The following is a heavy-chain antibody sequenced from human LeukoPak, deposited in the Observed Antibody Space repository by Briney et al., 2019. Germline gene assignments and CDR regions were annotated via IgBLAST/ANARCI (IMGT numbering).Heavy chain of an antibody. CDR3: AKDSSGFYYYYMDV. CDR1: GFTFSSYG. V-gene: IGHV3-30*02. D-gene: IGHD6-19*01. CDR2: IRYDGSNK. J-gene: IGHJ6*03. Sequence: AGGSLRLSCAASGFTFSSYGMHWVRQAPGKGLEWVAFIRYDGSNKYYADSVKGRFTISRDNSKNTLYLQMNSLRAEDTAVYYCAKDSSGFYYYYMDVWGKGTTVTVSS.